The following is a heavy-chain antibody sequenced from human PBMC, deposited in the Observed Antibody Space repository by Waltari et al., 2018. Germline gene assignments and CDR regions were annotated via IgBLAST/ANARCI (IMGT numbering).Heavy chain of an antibody. V-gene: IGHV3-23*03. CDR1: GFTFSNYV. D-gene: IGHD2-8*02. J-gene: IGHJ3*02. Sequence: EVQLLQSGGGLVQPGGSLRLSCAGSGFTFSNYVMSWVRQAPGKGLEWVSVIYTGVITHYADSVKCRFTVSRDNSKSTLYLQMDTLTPEDTAVYYCAKEGGGVTFDIWGQGTMVTVSS. CDR2: IYTGVIT. CDR3: AKEGGGVTFDI.